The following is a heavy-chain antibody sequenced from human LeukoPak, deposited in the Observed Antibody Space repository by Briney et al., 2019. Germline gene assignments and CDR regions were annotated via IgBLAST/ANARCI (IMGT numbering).Heavy chain of an antibody. Sequence: GGSLRLSCAASGFTFSSYAMHWVRQAPGKGLEWVAVISYDGSNKYYADSVKGRFTISRDNSKNTLYLQMNSLRAEDTAVYYCAKGAERFGDYYYMDVWGKGTTVTISS. CDR3: AKGAERFGDYYYMDV. D-gene: IGHD3-10*01. J-gene: IGHJ6*03. V-gene: IGHV3-30*04. CDR2: ISYDGSNK. CDR1: GFTFSSYA.